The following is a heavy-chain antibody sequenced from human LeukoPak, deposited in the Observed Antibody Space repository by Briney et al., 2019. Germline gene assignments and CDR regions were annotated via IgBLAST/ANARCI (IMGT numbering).Heavy chain of an antibody. CDR3: ARVSSSGWYPADY. CDR2: ISSSSSTI. D-gene: IGHD6-19*01. CDR1: GFTFSIYS. J-gene: IGHJ4*02. V-gene: IGHV3-48*01. Sequence: GGSLRLSCAASGFTFSIYSMNWVRQAPGKGLEWVSYISSSSSTIYYADSVKGRFTISRDNAKNSLYLQMNSLRAEDTAVYYCARVSSSGWYPADYWGQGTLVTVSS.